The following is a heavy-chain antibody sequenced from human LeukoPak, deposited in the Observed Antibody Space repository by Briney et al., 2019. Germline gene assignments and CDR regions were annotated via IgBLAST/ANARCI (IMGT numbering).Heavy chain of an antibody. CDR2: ISGDGGST. V-gene: IGHV3-43*02. J-gene: IGHJ4*02. D-gene: IGHD6-19*01. CDR3: ARESETSGWYDY. CDR1: GFIFDNYA. Sequence: GGSLRLSCAAPGFIFDNYAIHWVRQAPGKGLEWVSLISGDGGSTFYADSVRGRFTISRYNTRKSLSLQMSSLRSEDTALYYCARESETSGWYDYWGQGTLVTVSS.